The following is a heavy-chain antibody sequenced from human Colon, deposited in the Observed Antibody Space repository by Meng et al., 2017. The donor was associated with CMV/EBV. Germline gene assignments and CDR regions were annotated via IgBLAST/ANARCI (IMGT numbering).Heavy chain of an antibody. CDR3: ARAGHSGSYLPGLFDY. D-gene: IGHD1-26*01. V-gene: IGHV3-20*04. Sequence: GGSLRLSCAASGFTFDDYGMSWVRQAPGKGLEWVSTINWNGKTAVHADSVQGRFTISRDNARNSLYLEMNFLRAEDTAFYYCARAGHSGSYLPGLFDYWSQGALVTVSS. CDR2: INWNGKTA. J-gene: IGHJ4*02. CDR1: GFTFDDYG.